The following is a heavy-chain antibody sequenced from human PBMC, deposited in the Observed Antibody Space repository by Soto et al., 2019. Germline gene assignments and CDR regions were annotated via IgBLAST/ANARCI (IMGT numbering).Heavy chain of an antibody. CDR1: GFTFSSYS. CDR2: ISSSSSYI. CDR3: ARDLAGYCSGGSCYSAFDI. D-gene: IGHD2-15*01. Sequence: GGSLRLSCAASGFTFSSYSMNWVRQAPGKGLEWVSSISSSSSYIYYADSVKGRFTISRDNAKNSLYLQMNSLRAEDTAVYYCARDLAGYCSGGSCYSAFDIWGQGTMVTVSS. J-gene: IGHJ3*02. V-gene: IGHV3-21*01.